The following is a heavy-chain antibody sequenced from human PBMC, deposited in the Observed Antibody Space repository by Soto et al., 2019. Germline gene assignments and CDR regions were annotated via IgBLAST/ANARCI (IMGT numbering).Heavy chain of an antibody. CDR2: ISAYNGNT. CDR3: ARDRHYDSSGPPGWFDP. J-gene: IGHJ5*02. Sequence: GASVKVSCKASGYTFTSYGISWVRQAPGQGLEWMGWISAYNGNTNYAQKLQGRVTMTTDTSTSTAYMELRSLRSDDTAVYYCARDRHYDSSGPPGWFDPWGQGTLVTVSS. D-gene: IGHD3-22*01. CDR1: GYTFTSYG. V-gene: IGHV1-18*01.